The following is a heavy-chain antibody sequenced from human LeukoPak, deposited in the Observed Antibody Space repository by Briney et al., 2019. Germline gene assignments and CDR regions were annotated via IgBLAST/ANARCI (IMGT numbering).Heavy chain of an antibody. J-gene: IGHJ1*01. D-gene: IGHD6-13*01. CDR1: GYTFTSYD. CDR2: MNPNSGNT. CDR3: AMAQAWYPYFQH. Sequence: GASVKVSCKASGYTFTSYDINWVRQAAGQGLEWMGWMNPNSGNTGYAQKFQGRVTITRNTSISTAYMELSNLTSEDTTVYYYAMAQAWYPYFQHWGQGPLVPVSS. V-gene: IGHV1-8*03.